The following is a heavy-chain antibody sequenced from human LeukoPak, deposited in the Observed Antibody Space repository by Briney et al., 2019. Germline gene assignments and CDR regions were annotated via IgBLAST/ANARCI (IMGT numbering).Heavy chain of an antibody. CDR2: INSDGSST. D-gene: IGHD5-24*01. J-gene: IGHJ4*02. V-gene: IGHV3-74*01. Sequence: GGSLRLSCAASGFAFSWMHWVRQAPVKGLVRVSRINSDGSSTSYADSVKGRFTISRDNARNTLFLQMNSLRAEDTAVYYCARARDGYNYSRQFDYWGQGTLVTVSS. CDR1: GFAFSW. CDR3: ARARDGYNYSRQFDY.